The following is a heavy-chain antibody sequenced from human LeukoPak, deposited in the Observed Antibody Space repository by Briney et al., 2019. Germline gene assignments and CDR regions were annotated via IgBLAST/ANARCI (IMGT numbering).Heavy chain of an antibody. CDR3: AKRGIVIRAVIIVGFHKEAYYFDY. D-gene: IGHD3-10*01. V-gene: IGHV3-23*01. J-gene: IGHJ4*02. CDR1: GITLSNYG. Sequence: GGSLRLSCAVSGITLSNYGMSWVRQAPGKGLEWVAGISDSGGSTNYAGSVKGRFTISRDNPKNTLHLQMNSLRAEDTAVYFCAKRGIVIRAVIIVGFHKEAYYFDYWGQGALVTVSS. CDR2: ISDSGGST.